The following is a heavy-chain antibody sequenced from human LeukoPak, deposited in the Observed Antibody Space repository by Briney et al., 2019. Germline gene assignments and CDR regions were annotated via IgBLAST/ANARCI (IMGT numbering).Heavy chain of an antibody. CDR1: GFTFSNYW. V-gene: IGHV3-7*03. CDR3: AKDRYYDSSGYSPFDY. Sequence: GGSLRLSCVVSGFTFSNYWMGWVRQARGKGLEWVAKIKEDGSRKQYVDSVKGRFTISRDNGKNSLYLQMNSLRAEDTAVYYCAKDRYYDSSGYSPFDYWGQGTLVTVSS. J-gene: IGHJ4*02. CDR2: IKEDGSRK. D-gene: IGHD3-22*01.